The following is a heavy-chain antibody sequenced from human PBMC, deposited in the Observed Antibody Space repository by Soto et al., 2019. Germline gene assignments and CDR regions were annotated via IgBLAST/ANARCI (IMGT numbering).Heavy chain of an antibody. V-gene: IGHV3-33*01. CDR1: GFTFSSYG. Sequence: QVQLVESGGGVVQPGRSLRLSCAASGFTFSSYGMYWVRQAPGKGLEWVAVIWYDGSNKYYADSVKGRFTISRDNSKNTLYLKMNSLRAEDTAVYYCARDLYEGGKGFRFDPWGQGTLVTVSS. CDR2: IWYDGSNK. CDR3: ARDLYEGGKGFRFDP. J-gene: IGHJ5*02. D-gene: IGHD3-16*01.